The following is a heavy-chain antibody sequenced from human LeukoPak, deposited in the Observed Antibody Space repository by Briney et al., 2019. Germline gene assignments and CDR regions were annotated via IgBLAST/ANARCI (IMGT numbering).Heavy chain of an antibody. V-gene: IGHV3-23*01. Sequence: GGSLRLSCAASGFTFSSYAMSWVRQAPGEGLEWVSAISGSGGSTYYADSVKGRFTISRDNSKNTLYLQMNSLRAEDTAVYYCAKGRDYDYFFDYWGQGTLVTVSS. D-gene: IGHD3-16*01. CDR2: ISGSGGST. CDR3: AKGRDYDYFFDY. J-gene: IGHJ4*02. CDR1: GFTFSSYA.